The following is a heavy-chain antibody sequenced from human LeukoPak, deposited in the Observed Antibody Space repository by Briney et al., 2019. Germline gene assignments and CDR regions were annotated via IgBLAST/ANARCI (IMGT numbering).Heavy chain of an antibody. V-gene: IGHV3-23*01. CDR2: ISGSGGST. D-gene: IGHD3-10*01. Sequence: GGSLRLSCAASGFTFSSYAMSWVRQAPGKGLEWVSGISGSGGSTYYADSVKGRFTISRDNSNNTLYLQMNSLRAEDTAVYYCAKDIRAMVRGGDAFDIWGQGTMVTVSS. CDR1: GFTFSSYA. J-gene: IGHJ3*02. CDR3: AKDIRAMVRGGDAFDI.